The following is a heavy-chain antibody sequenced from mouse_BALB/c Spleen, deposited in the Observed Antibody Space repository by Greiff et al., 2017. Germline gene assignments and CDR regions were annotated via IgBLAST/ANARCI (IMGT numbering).Heavy chain of an antibody. J-gene: IGHJ3*01. CDR2: ISSGGST. V-gene: IGHV5-6-5*01. Sequence: EVQLVESGGGLVKPGGSLTLSCAVSGFTFSSYAMSWVRQTPEKRLEWVASISSGGSTYYPDSVMGRVTITRDNARNNLYLQMSSLRSEDTAMYYWARGEVRAYWGQGTLVTVSA. CDR1: GFTFSSYA. D-gene: IGHD2-14*01. CDR3: ARGEVRAY.